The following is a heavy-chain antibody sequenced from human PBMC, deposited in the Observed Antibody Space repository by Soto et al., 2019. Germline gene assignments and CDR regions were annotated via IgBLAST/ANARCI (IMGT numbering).Heavy chain of an antibody. CDR1: GFTLSSYM. CDR3: ARGGLEPFDY. Sequence: GGSLRLSCAASGFTLSSYMMNWVRQAPGKGLVWVSRINDYGTTINYAESVEGRFTISRDDAKSEVYLQMNNLRAEDTAVYYCARGGLEPFDYWGQGALVTVSS. J-gene: IGHJ4*02. V-gene: IGHV3-74*01. CDR2: INDYGTTI. D-gene: IGHD1-1*01.